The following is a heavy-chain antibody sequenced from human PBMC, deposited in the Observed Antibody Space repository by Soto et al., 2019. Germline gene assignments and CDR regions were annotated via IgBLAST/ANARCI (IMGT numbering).Heavy chain of an antibody. D-gene: IGHD6-13*01. CDR3: ARDRPLSSSWYSNNWFDP. V-gene: IGHV4-31*03. CDR1: GGSISSGGYY. CDR2: IYYSGST. Sequence: PSETLSLTCTVSGGSISSGGYYWSWIRQHPGKGLEWIGYIYYSGSTYYNPSLKSRVTISVDTSKNQFSLKLSSVTAADTAVYYCARDRPLSSSWYSNNWFDPWGQGTLVTVSS. J-gene: IGHJ5*02.